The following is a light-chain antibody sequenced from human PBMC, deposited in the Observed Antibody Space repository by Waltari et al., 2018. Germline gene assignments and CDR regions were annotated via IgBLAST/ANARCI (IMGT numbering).Light chain of an antibody. CDR3: CSYGGSYSFVV. CDR1: SSDVGGYNY. J-gene: IGLJ2*01. CDR2: DVT. V-gene: IGLV2-11*01. Sequence: QSALTQPRSVSGSPGQSVTISCTGTSSDVGGYNYVSWYQQHPGKAPKLIIYDVTKRPSGVPDRSSGSNSGNTASLTISGLQAEDEADYYCCSYGGSYSFVVFGGGTKLTVL.